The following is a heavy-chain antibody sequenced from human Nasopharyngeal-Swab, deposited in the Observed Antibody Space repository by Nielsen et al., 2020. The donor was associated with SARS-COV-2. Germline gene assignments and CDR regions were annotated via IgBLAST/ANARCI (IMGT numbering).Heavy chain of an antibody. D-gene: IGHD3-10*01. J-gene: IGHJ6*02. CDR3: ARELSDGSGTYGMDV. Sequence: GESLKISCAASGFAFSSYAMHWVRQAPGKGLEWVAVISYDGSNKYYADSVKGRFTISRDNSKNTLYLQMNSLRAEDTAVYYCARELSDGSGTYGMDVWGQGTTVIVSS. CDR2: ISYDGSNK. V-gene: IGHV3-30*04. CDR1: GFAFSSYA.